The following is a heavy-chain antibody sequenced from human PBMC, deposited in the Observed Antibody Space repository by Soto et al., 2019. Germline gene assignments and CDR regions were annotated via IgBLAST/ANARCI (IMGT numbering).Heavy chain of an antibody. CDR1: GFTFSSYW. V-gene: IGHV3-7*03. D-gene: IGHD5-18*01. J-gene: IGHJ4*02. CDR3: ARALYSYGSGVDY. CDR2: IKQDGSEK. Sequence: EVQLVESGGGLVQPGGSLRLSCAASGFTFSSYWMSWVRQAPGKGLECVANIKQDGSEKYYVDSVKGRFTISRDNAKNSLYLQMNSLRAEDTAVYYCARALYSYGSGVDYWGQGTLVTVSS.